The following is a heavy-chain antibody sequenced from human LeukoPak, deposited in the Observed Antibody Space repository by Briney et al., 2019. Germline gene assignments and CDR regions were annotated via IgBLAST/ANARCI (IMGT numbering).Heavy chain of an antibody. V-gene: IGHV1-8*01. D-gene: IGHD6-19*01. Sequence: ASVKVSCKASAYTFTSYDINWVRQATGQGLEWMGWMNPNSGNTGYAQKFQGRVTMTRNTSISTAYTELSSLRSEDTAVYYCARGTLYSSGSYYYYGMDVWGQGTTVTVSS. CDR3: ARGTLYSSGSYYYYGMDV. CDR2: MNPNSGNT. J-gene: IGHJ6*02. CDR1: AYTFTSYD.